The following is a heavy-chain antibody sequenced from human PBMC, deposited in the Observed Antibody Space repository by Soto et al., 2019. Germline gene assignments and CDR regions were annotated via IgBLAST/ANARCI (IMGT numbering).Heavy chain of an antibody. CDR3: ARDSGNQLLIDY. J-gene: IGHJ4*02. CDR1: GDTFSTYT. CDR2: SIPILDVA. D-gene: IGHD2-2*01. V-gene: IGHV1-69*08. Sequence: QVQLVQSGAEVKKPGSSVRVSCKASGDTFSTYTISWVRQAPGQGFEWLGRSIPILDVANYAQSFQGRVTIPADKSTSTAYMELNSLRSEDTAVYYCARDSGNQLLIDYWGQGTLVTVSS.